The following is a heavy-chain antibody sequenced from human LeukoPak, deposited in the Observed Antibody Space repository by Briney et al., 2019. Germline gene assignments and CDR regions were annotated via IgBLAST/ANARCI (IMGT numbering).Heavy chain of an antibody. J-gene: IGHJ4*02. V-gene: IGHV3-23*01. Sequence: PGGSLRLSCAASGFTFSSYAMSWVRQAPGKGLEWVSAISGSGGSTYYADSVKGRFTISRDNSKNTLYLQMNSLRAEDTAVYYCARVSSNLPGGAPFDYWGQGTLVTVSS. D-gene: IGHD6-13*01. CDR2: ISGSGGST. CDR3: ARVSSNLPGGAPFDY. CDR1: GFTFSSYA.